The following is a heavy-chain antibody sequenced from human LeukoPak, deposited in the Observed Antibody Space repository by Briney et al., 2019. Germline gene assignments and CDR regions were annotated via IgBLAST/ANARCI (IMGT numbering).Heavy chain of an antibody. Sequence: ASVKVSCKASGYTFTEHAMNWMRQAPGQGLEWMGWINTNTGNPTYAQGFTGRFVFSLDTSVSTAYLQISSLKAEDTAVYYCAREAIVVPAAMDAFDIWGQGTMVTVSS. CDR3: AREAIVVPAAMDAFDI. CDR1: GYTFTEHA. CDR2: INTNTGNP. D-gene: IGHD2-2*01. V-gene: IGHV7-4-1*02. J-gene: IGHJ3*02.